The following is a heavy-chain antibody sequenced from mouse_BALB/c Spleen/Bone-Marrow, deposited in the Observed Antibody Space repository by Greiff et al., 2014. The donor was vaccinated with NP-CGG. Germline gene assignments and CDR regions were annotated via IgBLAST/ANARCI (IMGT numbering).Heavy chain of an antibody. J-gene: IGHJ4*01. CDR1: GYTFTNYW. CDR2: INPGTGYT. Sequence: LQESGAELTEPGASVTMSCKASGYTFTNYWIHRIKQRPGQGLEWIGYINPGTGYTDYNPNFKDKATLTADKSSITAYMQLSSLTSEDSSVYYCARETGTYVMDYWGQGTSVTVAS. D-gene: IGHD4-1*01. V-gene: IGHV1-7*01. CDR3: ARETGTYVMDY.